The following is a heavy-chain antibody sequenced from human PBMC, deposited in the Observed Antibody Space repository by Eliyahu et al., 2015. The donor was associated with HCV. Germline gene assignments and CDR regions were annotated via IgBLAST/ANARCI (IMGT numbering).Heavy chain of an antibody. J-gene: IGHJ3*02. CDR1: GXXFSSYA. D-gene: IGHD2-15*01. CDR3: ARVCSGGSCYLDDAFDI. CDR2: IIPLFGTA. V-gene: IGHV1-69*06. Sequence: QVQLVQSGAEVTKPGSSVKVSCNAXGXXFSSYAISWVRQAPGQGLEWMGGIIPLFGTANYAQKFQGRVTITADKSTSTAYMELSSLRSEDTAVYYCARVCSGGSCYLDDAFDIWGQGTMVTVSS.